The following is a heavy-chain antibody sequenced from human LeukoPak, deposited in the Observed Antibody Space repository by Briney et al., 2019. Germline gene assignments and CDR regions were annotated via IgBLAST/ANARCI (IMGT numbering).Heavy chain of an antibody. CDR1: GDSISTYH. CDR3: ARDKRHSYGRYFDP. V-gene: IGHV4-59*01. CDR2: MQSTGNS. Sequence: SETLSLTCSVSGDSISTYHWNWIRKPPGKGLEWIGYMQSTGNSNYNPSLKNRVNIFVDMSKNQFVLNLRSVTAADTAVYYRARDKRHSYGRYFDPWGQGMLVTVSS. J-gene: IGHJ4*02. D-gene: IGHD5-18*01.